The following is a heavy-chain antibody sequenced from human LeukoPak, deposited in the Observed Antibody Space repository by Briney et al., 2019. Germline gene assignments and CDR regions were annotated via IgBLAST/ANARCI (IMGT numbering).Heavy chain of an antibody. D-gene: IGHD3-10*01. CDR3: ARATFGEWLLDY. CDR2: IYRNADGGTT. Sequence: GGSLRLSCAASGFTFSSYGMHWVRQAPGKGLEWVGRIYRNADGGTTDYAAPVKGRFTISRDDSKNTLYLQMNSLKTEDTAVYYCARATFGEWLLDYWGQGTLVTVSS. CDR1: GFTFSSYG. J-gene: IGHJ4*02. V-gene: IGHV3-15*05.